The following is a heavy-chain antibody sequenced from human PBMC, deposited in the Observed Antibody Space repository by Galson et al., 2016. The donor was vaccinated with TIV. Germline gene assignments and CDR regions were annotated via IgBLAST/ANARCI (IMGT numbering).Heavy chain of an antibody. D-gene: IGHD2-2*01. CDR3: AREVILYCTTTSCLPRSFDS. CDR2: VYYSGST. V-gene: IGHV4-30-4*01. CDR1: GGSISSGNYY. Sequence: LSLTCTVSGGSISSGNYYWTWIRQPPGKGLEWIGYVYYSGSTFYSPSLKSRLTISLDTSKNQFSLKLTSVTAADTAVYYCAREVILYCTTTSCLPRSFDSWGQGTLVTVPS. J-gene: IGHJ4*02.